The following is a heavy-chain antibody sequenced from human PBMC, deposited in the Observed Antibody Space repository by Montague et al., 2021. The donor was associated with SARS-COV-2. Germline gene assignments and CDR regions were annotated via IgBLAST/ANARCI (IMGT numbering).Heavy chain of an antibody. CDR3: ARGSGVRGPPFDP. V-gene: IGHV6-1*01. CDR1: GDSVSSNNVA. CDR2: TNYRSKWHY. J-gene: IGHJ5*02. D-gene: IGHD3-10*01. Sequence: CAISGDSVSSNNVAWNWIRQSPSRGLEWLGRTNYRSKWHYDYAVSVKSRILIIPNPSENQFSLKLSSVTAADTAVYYCARGSGVRGPPFDPWGQGTLVTVSS.